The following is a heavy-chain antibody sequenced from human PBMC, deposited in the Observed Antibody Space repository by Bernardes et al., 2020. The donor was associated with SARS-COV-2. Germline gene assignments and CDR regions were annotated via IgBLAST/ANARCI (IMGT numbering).Heavy chain of an antibody. Sequence: SETLSLTCTVSGGSISSYYWSWIRQPPGKGLEWIGYIYYSGSTNYNPSLKSRVTISVETSKNQFSLKLSSVTAADTAVYYCVGGGWSHNDYWGQGTLVTVSS. CDR3: VGGGWSHNDY. CDR1: GGSISSYY. J-gene: IGHJ4*02. CDR2: IYYSGST. V-gene: IGHV4-59*08. D-gene: IGHD6-19*01.